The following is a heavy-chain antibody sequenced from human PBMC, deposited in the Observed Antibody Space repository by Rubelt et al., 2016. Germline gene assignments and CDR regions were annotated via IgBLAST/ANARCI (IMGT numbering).Heavy chain of an antibody. CDR3: ATDLPYDY. J-gene: IGHJ4*02. V-gene: IGHV1-24*01. CDR2: FDPEDVET. CDR1: GYTFTGYY. Sequence: QVQLVQSGAEVKKPGASVKVSCKASGYTFTGYYMHWVRQAPGQGLEWMGGFDPEDVETTYAQKCQGRVTMTKDTSTETAYMELSSLRSEDTAMDYWATDLPYDYWGQGTLVTVSS.